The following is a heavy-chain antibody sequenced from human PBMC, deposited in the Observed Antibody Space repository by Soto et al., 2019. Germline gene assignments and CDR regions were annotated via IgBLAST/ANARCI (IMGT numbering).Heavy chain of an antibody. Sequence: GGSLRLSCAASGFTFSNAWMSWVRQAPGKGLEWVGRIKSKTDGGTTDYAAPVKGRFTISRDDSKNTLYLQMNSLKTEDTAVYYCTPAYSGYEGFDYWGQGTLVTVSS. CDR2: IKSKTDGGTT. CDR3: TPAYSGYEGFDY. J-gene: IGHJ4*02. CDR1: GFTFSNAW. D-gene: IGHD5-12*01. V-gene: IGHV3-15*01.